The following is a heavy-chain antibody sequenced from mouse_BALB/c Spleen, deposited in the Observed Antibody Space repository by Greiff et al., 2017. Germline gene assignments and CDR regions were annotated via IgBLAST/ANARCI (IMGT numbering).Heavy chain of an antibody. D-gene: IGHD2-12*01. Sequence: QVQLKQSGPGLVAPSQSLSITCTVSGFSLTSYDISWIRQPPGKGLEWLGVIWTGGGTNYNSAFMSRLSISKDNSKSQVFLKMNSLQTDDTAIYYCVRVRGYAMDYWGQGTSVTVSS. CDR1: GFSLTSYD. CDR2: IWTGGGT. CDR3: VRVRGYAMDY. V-gene: IGHV2-9-2*01. J-gene: IGHJ4*01.